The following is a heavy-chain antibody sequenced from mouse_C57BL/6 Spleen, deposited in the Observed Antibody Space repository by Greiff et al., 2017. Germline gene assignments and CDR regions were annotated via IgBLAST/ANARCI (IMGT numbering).Heavy chain of an antibody. CDR1: GFSLTSYG. CDR2: IWSGGST. V-gene: IGHV2-2*01. J-gene: IGHJ3*01. Sequence: VKLVESGPGLVQPSQSLSITCTVSGFSLTSYGVHWVRQSPGKGLEWLGVIWSGGSTDYNAAFISRLSISKDNSKSQVFFKMNSLQADDTAIYYCARSTMVTTVFAYWGQGTLVTVSA. CDR3: ARSTMVTTVFAY. D-gene: IGHD2-2*01.